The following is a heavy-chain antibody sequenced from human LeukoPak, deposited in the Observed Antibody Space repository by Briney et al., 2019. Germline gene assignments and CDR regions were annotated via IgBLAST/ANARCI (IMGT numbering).Heavy chain of an antibody. V-gene: IGHV3-66*01. CDR2: ISSGRST. CDR1: RFTLSSNF. J-gene: IGHJ4*02. CDR3: AREDKVTPFDY. D-gene: IGHD4-23*01. Sequence: PGGALRLSCAAPRFTLSSNFMRWVRPAPGEGLGWISGISSGRSTYYADSVKGRFTIARDNSNNTLYLQRNGLRAEDTAVYYCAREDKVTPFDYWGQGTLVTVSS.